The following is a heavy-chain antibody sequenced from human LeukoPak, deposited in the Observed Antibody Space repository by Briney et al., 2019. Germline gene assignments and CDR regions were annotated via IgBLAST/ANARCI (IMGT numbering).Heavy chain of an antibody. D-gene: IGHD6-19*01. CDR3: AKGSYSSGWERFDY. V-gene: IGHV3-74*01. CDR2: LSPDGGTI. Sequence: PGGSLRLSCVVSGFTFSSYWMHWVRQAPGKGLVWVSRLSPDGGTIDYSDSVRGRFTISRDNAKDTLYLQMNSLRAEDTAVYYCAKGSYSSGWERFDYWGQGTLVTVSS. CDR1: GFTFSSYW. J-gene: IGHJ4*02.